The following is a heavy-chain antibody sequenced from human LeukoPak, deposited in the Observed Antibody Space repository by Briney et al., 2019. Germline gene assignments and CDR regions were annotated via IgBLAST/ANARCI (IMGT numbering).Heavy chain of an antibody. V-gene: IGHV1-46*01. Sequence: ASVKVSCKASGYTFTSYYMHWARQAPGQGLEWMGIINPSGGSTSYAQKFQGRVTMTRDMSTSTVYMELSSLRSEDTAVYYCARGVRTYYMDVWGKGTTVTVSS. CDR1: GYTFTSYY. J-gene: IGHJ6*03. CDR3: ARGVRTYYMDV. CDR2: INPSGGST.